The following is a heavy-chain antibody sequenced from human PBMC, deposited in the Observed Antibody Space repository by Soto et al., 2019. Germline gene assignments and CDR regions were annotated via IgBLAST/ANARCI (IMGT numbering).Heavy chain of an antibody. CDR3: ARDRGQQLAFDY. V-gene: IGHV3-11*05. CDR2: ISSSSRYT. Sequence: QVQLVESGGGLVKPGGSLRLSCAASGFTFSDYFLSWIRQAPGKGLEWVSYISSSSRYTNYADSVKGRFAISRDNAKNSLYLHMNSLRAEDTAVYYCARDRGQQLAFDYWGQGTLVTVSS. CDR1: GFTFSDYF. D-gene: IGHD6-13*01. J-gene: IGHJ4*02.